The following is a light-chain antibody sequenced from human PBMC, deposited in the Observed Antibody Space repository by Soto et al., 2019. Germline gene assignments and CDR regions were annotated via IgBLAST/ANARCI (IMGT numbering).Light chain of an antibody. CDR3: QQYGNFPRT. J-gene: IGKJ1*01. Sequence: EIVLTQSPGTLSLSPGERATLSCRASQSVTSGDLAWYQQKPGQAPRLLMYRASDRVSGVPDRFSGTGSGTDFTLTISRLEPEDFAVYYCQQYGNFPRTFGQGTKWIS. CDR2: RAS. V-gene: IGKV3-20*01. CDR1: QSVTSGD.